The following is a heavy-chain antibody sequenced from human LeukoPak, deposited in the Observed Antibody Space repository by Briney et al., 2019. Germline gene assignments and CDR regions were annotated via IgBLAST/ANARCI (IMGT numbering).Heavy chain of an antibody. V-gene: IGHV4-39*07. CDR1: GDSISSSSYY. Sequence: SETLSLTCTVSGDSISSSSYYWGWLRQPPGKGLEWIGSIYTSGSTNYNPSLKSRVTISVDASKNQFSLKLSSVTGADTAVYYCARDRSRNYDILTGYYLYDAFDIWGQGTMVTVSS. CDR2: IYTSGST. J-gene: IGHJ3*02. CDR3: ARDRSRNYDILTGYYLYDAFDI. D-gene: IGHD3-9*01.